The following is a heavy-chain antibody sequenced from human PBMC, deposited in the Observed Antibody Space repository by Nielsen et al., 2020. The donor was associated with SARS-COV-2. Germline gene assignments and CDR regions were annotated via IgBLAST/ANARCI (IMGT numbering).Heavy chain of an antibody. Sequence: GSLRLSCTVSGGSISTYYWNWIRQPPGKGLEWIGYIYYSGSTYYNPSLKSRVTISVDTSKNQFSLKLSSVTAADTAVYYCARGSMVRGVIIFSWFDPWGQGTLVTVSS. CDR3: ARGSMVRGVIIFSWFDP. CDR2: IYYSGST. J-gene: IGHJ5*02. CDR1: GGSISTYY. V-gene: IGHV4-59*12. D-gene: IGHD3-10*01.